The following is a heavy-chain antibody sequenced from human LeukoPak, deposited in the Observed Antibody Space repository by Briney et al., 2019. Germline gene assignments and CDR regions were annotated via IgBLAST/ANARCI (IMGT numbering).Heavy chain of an antibody. CDR2: IYSDGSA. D-gene: IGHD2/OR15-2a*01. Sequence: GGSLRLSCAASGFTFSDYGMHWVRQAPGKGLEWVSLIYSDGSAYYADSVKGRFTISRDKSNNMLYLQMNNLRAEDTAMYYCARDPPAVLLGTYGWGQGALVTVSS. CDR3: ARDPPAVLLGTYG. V-gene: IGHV3-NL1*01. CDR1: GFTFSDYG. J-gene: IGHJ4*02.